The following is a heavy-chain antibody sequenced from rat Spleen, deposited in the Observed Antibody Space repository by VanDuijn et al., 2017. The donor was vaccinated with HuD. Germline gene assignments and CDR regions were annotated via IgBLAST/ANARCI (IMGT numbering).Heavy chain of an antibody. CDR3: ARSLLQWYYFDY. D-gene: IGHD1-1*01. CDR1: GFTFSDYA. CDR2: ISTGGGNT. V-gene: IGHV5S23*01. Sequence: EVQLAESGGGLVQPGRSLTLSCAASGFTFSDYAMDWVRQAPTKGLEWVASISTGGGNTYYRDSVKGRFTISRDNAKSTLYLQMDSLRSEDTATYYCARSLLQWYYFDYWGQGVMVTVSS. J-gene: IGHJ2*01.